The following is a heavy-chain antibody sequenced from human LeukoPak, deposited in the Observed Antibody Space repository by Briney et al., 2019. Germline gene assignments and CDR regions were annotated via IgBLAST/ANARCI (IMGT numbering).Heavy chain of an antibody. J-gene: IGHJ5*02. D-gene: IGHD4-17*01. CDR3: ARSRATYGDPNWFDP. Sequence: SETLSLTCTVSGGSISSSGYYWGWIRQPPGKGLEWIASIYYSGSTYYNPSLKSRVTISVDTSKNQFSLKLSSVTAADTAVYYCARSRATYGDPNWFDPWGQGTLVTVSS. CDR1: GGSISSSGYY. CDR2: IYYSGST. V-gene: IGHV4-39*01.